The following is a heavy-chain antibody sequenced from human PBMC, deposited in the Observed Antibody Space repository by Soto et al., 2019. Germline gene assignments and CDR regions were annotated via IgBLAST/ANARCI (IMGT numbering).Heavy chain of an antibody. J-gene: IGHJ4*02. V-gene: IGHV4-59*08. D-gene: IGHD3-10*01. CDR2: IYFSGST. CDR1: GGSISNYY. Sequence: ETLSLTCTVSGGSISNYYWSWIRQPPGKGLEWIGYIYFSGSTNYNPSLKSRVTLSVDTSKNQFSLKLSSVTAADTAVYYCARRYGGAVDYWGQGTLVTVSS. CDR3: ARRYGGAVDY.